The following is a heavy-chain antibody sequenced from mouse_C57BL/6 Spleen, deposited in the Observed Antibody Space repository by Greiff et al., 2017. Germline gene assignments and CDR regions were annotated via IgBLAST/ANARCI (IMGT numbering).Heavy chain of an antibody. J-gene: IGHJ4*01. CDR3: AREGYYSSNYYAMDY. CDR1: GFTFSDYY. V-gene: IGHV5-16*01. D-gene: IGHD2-12*01. Sequence: EVHLVESEGGLVQPGSSMKLSCTASGFTFSDYYMAWVRQVPEKGLEWVANINYDGSSTYYLDSLKSRFIISRDNAKNILYLQMSSLKSEDTATYYCAREGYYSSNYYAMDYWGQGTSVTVSS. CDR2: INYDGSST.